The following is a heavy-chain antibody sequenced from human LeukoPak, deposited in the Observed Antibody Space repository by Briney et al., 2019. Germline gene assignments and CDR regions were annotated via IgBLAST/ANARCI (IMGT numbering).Heavy chain of an antibody. CDR1: GFTFSSYA. Sequence: PGGSLSLSCAASGFTFSSYAMSWVRQAPGKGLEWVSAISGSGGSTYYADSVKGRFTISRDNSKNTLYLQMNSLRAEDTAVYYCAKDRRSGGIVVVPAAPAKFDPWGQGTLVTVSS. CDR2: ISGSGGST. V-gene: IGHV3-23*01. CDR3: AKDRRSGGIVVVPAAPAKFDP. D-gene: IGHD2-2*01. J-gene: IGHJ5*02.